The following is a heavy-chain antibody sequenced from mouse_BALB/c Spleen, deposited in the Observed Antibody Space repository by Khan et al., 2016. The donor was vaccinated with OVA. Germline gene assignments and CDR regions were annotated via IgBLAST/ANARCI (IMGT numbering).Heavy chain of an antibody. D-gene: IGHD4-1*02. Sequence: QIQLVQSGPELKKPGETVEISCKASGYTFTNYGMNWVKQAPGKGLKWMGWINTYTGEPTYANDFKGRFAFSLETSASTAYLQINNLKNEDTATYFCARSNSYWYFDVWGAGTTVTVSS. CDR1: GYTFTNYG. J-gene: IGHJ1*01. CDR3: ARSNSYWYFDV. V-gene: IGHV9-3-1*01. CDR2: INTYTGEP.